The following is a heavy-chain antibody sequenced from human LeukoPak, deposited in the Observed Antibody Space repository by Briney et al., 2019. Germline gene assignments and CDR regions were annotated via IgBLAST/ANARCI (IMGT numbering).Heavy chain of an antibody. J-gene: IGHJ4*02. CDR2: INSDGRST. CDR3: AKDRRIGIQLWQYFDY. D-gene: IGHD5-18*01. V-gene: IGHV3-74*01. Sequence: PGGSLRLSCVASGFTFSRYWMHWVRQAPGKGLVWVSRINSDGRSTNYADSVKGRFSISRDNAENTLYLQMNSLRAEDTAVYYCAKDRRIGIQLWQYFDYWGQGTLVTVSS. CDR1: GFTFSRYW.